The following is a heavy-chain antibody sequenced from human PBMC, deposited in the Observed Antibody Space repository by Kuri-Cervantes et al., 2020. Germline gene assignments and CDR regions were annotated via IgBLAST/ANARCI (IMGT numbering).Heavy chain of an antibody. V-gene: IGHV4-39*01. CDR2: IYYSGST. Sequence: SETLSLTCSVSGDSISSSSYYWGWIRQPPGKGLEWIGSIYYSGSTYYNPSLKSRVTFSVDTSQNQFSLKLSSVTAADTAVYYCARVDGDYTAWGQGTLVTVSS. J-gene: IGHJ5*02. CDR3: ARVDGDYTA. D-gene: IGHD4-17*01. CDR1: GDSISSSSYY.